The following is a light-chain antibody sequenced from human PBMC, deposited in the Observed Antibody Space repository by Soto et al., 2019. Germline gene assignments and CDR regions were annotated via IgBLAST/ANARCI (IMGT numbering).Light chain of an antibody. J-gene: IGLJ3*02. Sequence: QTVVTQEPSFSVSPGRTVTLTCGLRTGSVSSTNYATWYQQTPGQPPRTLIYNTKTRSSGVPDRFSGSILRNKAALTITGAQADDESDYYCVLFMGRGVWVFGGGTKVTVL. V-gene: IGLV8-61*01. CDR1: TGSVSSTNY. CDR3: VLFMGRGVWV. CDR2: NTK.